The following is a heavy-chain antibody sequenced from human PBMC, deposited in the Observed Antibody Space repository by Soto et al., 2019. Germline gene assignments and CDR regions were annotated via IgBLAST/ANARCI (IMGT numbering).Heavy chain of an antibody. CDR3: ATYCGGGGCYLGAFDL. CDR2: IYHSGST. Sequence: QMQLQESGPGLVKPSGTLSLTCTVSGVSINSANWWTWVRQSPGKGLEWIGEIYHSGSTNFNPSLESRVSISVDDAKNQVYLELTSAAAAGTTVYYCATYCGGGGCYLGAFDLWGKGTMVSVSS. CDR1: GVSINSANW. D-gene: IGHD2-15*01. J-gene: IGHJ3*01. V-gene: IGHV4-4*02.